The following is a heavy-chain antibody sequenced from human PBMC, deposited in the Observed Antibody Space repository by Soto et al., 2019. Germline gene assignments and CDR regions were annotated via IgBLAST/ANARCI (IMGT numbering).Heavy chain of an antibody. CDR2: ITSSGGST. J-gene: IGHJ6*02. D-gene: IGHD2-21*02. V-gene: IGHV3-23*01. Sequence: GGSLRLSCAASGFTFSHYAMSWVRQAPGKGLEWVSGITSSGGSTYYTDSVKGRFTISRDNSKNTLFLQMNSLRAEDTAIYYCAKKSRYQETAPRYYAMDVWGQGTTVTSP. CDR3: AKKSRYQETAPRYYAMDV. CDR1: GFTFSHYA.